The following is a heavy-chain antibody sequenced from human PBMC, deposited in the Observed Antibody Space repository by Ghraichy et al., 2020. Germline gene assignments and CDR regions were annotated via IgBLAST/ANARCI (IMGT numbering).Heavy chain of an antibody. Sequence: GGSLRLSCAASGFTLTSYGMHWVRQAPGKGLEWVALIWYDGSVQNYADSVKGRFTISRDTSKNTLYLQMNSLRAEDTAVYYCARDGCSVTSCYDYWGQGTLVTVSS. J-gene: IGHJ4*02. CDR2: IWYDGSVQ. CDR3: ARDGCSVTSCYDY. CDR1: GFTLTSYG. D-gene: IGHD2-2*01. V-gene: IGHV3-33*01.